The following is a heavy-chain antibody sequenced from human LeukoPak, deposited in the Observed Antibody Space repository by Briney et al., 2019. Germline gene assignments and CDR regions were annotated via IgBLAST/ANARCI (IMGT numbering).Heavy chain of an antibody. J-gene: IGHJ5*02. CDR2: ISYDGSNK. CDR1: GFTFSSYG. V-gene: IGHV3-30*03. D-gene: IGHD6-13*01. CDR3: ARSPVGQQLAT. Sequence: GGSLRLSCAASGFTFSSYGMHWVRQAPGKGLEWVAVISYDGSNKYYADSVKGRFTISRDNSKNTLYLQMNSLRAEDTAVYYCARSPVGQQLATWGQGTLVTVSS.